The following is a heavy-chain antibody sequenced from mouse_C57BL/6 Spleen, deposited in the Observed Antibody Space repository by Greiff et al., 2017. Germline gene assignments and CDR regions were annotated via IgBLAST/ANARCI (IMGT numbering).Heavy chain of an antibody. CDR3: ARLWLRGLDYFDY. CDR2: INPSNGGT. J-gene: IGHJ2*01. Sequence: VQLQQPGTELVKPGASVKLSCKASGYTFTSYWMHWVKQRPGQGLEWIGNINPSNGGTNYNEKFKSKATLTVDKSSSTAYMQLSSLTSEDSAVYFCARLWLRGLDYFDYWGQGTTLTVSS. D-gene: IGHD2-2*01. V-gene: IGHV1-53*01. CDR1: GYTFTSYW.